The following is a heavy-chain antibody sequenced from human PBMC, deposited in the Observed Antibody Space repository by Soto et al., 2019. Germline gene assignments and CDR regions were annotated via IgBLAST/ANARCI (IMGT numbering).Heavy chain of an antibody. D-gene: IGHD6-13*01. CDR3: TSEGIAAAGGVWFDP. J-gene: IGHJ5*02. CDR2: IYYSGST. CDR1: GGSISSYY. Sequence: SETLSLTCTVSGGSISSYYWSWIRQPPGKGLEWIGYIYYSGSTNYNPSLKSRVTISVDTSKNQFSLTLSSVTAADTAVYCCTSEGIAAAGGVWFDPGGQGTLV. V-gene: IGHV4-59*01.